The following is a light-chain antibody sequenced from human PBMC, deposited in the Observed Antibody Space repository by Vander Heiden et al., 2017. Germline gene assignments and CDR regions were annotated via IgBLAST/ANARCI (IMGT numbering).Light chain of an antibody. CDR2: SAS. CDR1: QDISTW. V-gene: IGKV1-12*01. J-gene: IGKJ2*01. CDR3: QQADMFPYT. Sequence: DIQLTQSPSSVSASVGDRVTITCRASQDISTWLAWYQQKPGKAPKLLIYSASSLQSGVPSRFSGSGSGTDFTLSSSSLQPEDFATYYCQQADMFPYTFGPGTKLEIK.